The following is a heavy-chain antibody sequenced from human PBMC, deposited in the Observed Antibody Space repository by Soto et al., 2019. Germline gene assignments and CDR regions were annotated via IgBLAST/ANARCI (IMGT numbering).Heavy chain of an antibody. CDR1: GFTFSSYA. CDR3: VHSGMTTVTTFDY. V-gene: IGHV3-23*01. CDR2: ISGSGGST. D-gene: IGHD4-17*01. J-gene: IGHJ4*02. Sequence: GGSLRLSCAASGFTFSSYAMSWVRQAPGKGLEWVSAISGSGGSTYYADSVKGRFTISRDNSKNTLYLQMNSLRAEDTAVYYCVHSGMTTVTTFDYWGQGTLVTVSS.